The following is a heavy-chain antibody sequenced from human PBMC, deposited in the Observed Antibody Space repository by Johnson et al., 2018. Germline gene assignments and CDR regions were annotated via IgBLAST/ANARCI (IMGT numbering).Heavy chain of an antibody. CDR1: GYTFTSYD. CDR3: SRRFGRGWLSHKAFDS. D-gene: IGHD3-10*01. V-gene: IGHV1-8*01. Sequence: QLVESGAEVKKPGASVKVSCKASGYTFTSYDINWVRKATGQGLEWMGWMNPNSGNTGYAQKFQGRVTMTRNTSISTAYMELSSLRSEDTAVYYCSRRFGRGWLSHKAFDSWGQGTMVTVSS. J-gene: IGHJ3*02. CDR2: MNPNSGNT.